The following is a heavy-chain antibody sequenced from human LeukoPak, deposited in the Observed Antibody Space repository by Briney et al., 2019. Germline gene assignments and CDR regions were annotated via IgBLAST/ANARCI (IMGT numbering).Heavy chain of an antibody. CDR1: GGSISSYY. D-gene: IGHD6-6*01. CDR3: ARDLEYSSSVRRYYYYYMDV. Sequence: KPSETLSLTCTVSGGSISSYYWSWIRQPAGKGLEWIGRIYTSGSTNYNPSLKSRVTISVDKSKNQFSLKLSSVTAADTAVYYCARDLEYSSSVRRYYYYYMDVWGKGTTVTVS. V-gene: IGHV4-4*07. CDR2: IYTSGST. J-gene: IGHJ6*03.